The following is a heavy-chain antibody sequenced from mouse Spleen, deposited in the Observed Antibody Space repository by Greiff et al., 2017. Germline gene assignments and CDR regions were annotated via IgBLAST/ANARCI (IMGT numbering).Heavy chain of an antibody. CDR3: ARETTGFYFDY. D-gene: IGHD2-1*01. CDR1: GYAFSSYW. CDR2: IYPGDGDT. Sequence: QVTLKESGAELVKPGASVKISCKASGYAFSSYWMNWVKQRPGKGLEWIGQIYPGDGDTNYNGKFKGKATLTADKSSSTAYMQLSSLTSEDSAVYFCARETTGFYFDYWGQGTTLTVSS. J-gene: IGHJ2*01. V-gene: IGHV1-80*01.